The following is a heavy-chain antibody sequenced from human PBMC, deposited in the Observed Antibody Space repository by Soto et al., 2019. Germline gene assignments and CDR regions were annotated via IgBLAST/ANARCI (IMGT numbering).Heavy chain of an antibody. V-gene: IGHV1-3*01. CDR2: INAGNGNT. Sequence: GASVKVSCKASGYTFTSYAMHWVRQAPGQRLEWMGWINAGNGNTKYSQKFQGRVTITRDTSASTAYMELSSLRSEDTAVYYCAREMATSTGDAEYFQHWGQGTLVTVSS. D-gene: IGHD5-12*01. CDR3: AREMATSTGDAEYFQH. J-gene: IGHJ1*01. CDR1: GYTFTSYA.